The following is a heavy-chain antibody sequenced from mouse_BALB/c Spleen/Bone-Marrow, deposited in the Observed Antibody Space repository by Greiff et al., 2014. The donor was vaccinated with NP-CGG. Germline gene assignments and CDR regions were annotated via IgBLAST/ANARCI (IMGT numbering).Heavy chain of an antibody. CDR3: ARYDYGVYFDY. Sequence: VHLQQSGAEVVKPGASVKLSCTASGFNIKDTYMHWVKQRPEQGLEWIGRIDPANGNTKYDPKFQGKTTTTADTSSNTAYLQLSSLTSEDTAVYYCARYDYGVYFDYWGQGTTLTVSS. CDR2: IDPANGNT. J-gene: IGHJ2*01. CDR1: GFNIKDTY. V-gene: IGHV14-3*02. D-gene: IGHD2-4*01.